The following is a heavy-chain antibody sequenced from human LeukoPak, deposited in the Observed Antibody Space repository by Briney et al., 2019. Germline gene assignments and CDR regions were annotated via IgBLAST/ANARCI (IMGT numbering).Heavy chain of an antibody. D-gene: IGHD6-19*01. CDR1: GFTFSNAW. CDR3: ARISGWRGKNFDY. CDR2: IKQDGSEK. Sequence: GGSLRLSCAASGFTFSNAWMSWVRQAPGKGLEWVANIKQDGSEKYYVDSVKGRFTISRDNAKNSLYLQMNSLRAEDTAVYYCARISGWRGKNFDYWGQGTLDTVSS. J-gene: IGHJ4*02. V-gene: IGHV3-7*01.